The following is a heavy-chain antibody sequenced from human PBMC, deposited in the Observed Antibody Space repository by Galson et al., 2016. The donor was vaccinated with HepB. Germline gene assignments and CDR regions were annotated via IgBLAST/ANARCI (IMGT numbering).Heavy chain of an antibody. J-gene: IGHJ6*02. CDR2: FDPEGGKI. CDR3: ATWAGKFINTFYYGVDV. CDR1: GYFLSDIC. D-gene: IGHD3-10*01. Sequence: SVKVSCKVSGYFLSDICMHWVRQAPGKGLEWMGGFDPEGGKIIYAQKFEGRVTMTEDTSTDTAYMELSSLRSEDTAVYYCATWAGKFINTFYYGVDVWGQGTTVTVSS. V-gene: IGHV1-24*01.